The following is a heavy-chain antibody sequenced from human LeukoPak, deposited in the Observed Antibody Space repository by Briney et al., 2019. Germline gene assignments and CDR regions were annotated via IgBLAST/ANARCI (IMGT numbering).Heavy chain of an antibody. Sequence: PSETLSLTCTVSGGSISSYYWSWIRQPPGKGLEWIGYIYHSGSTKYNPSLKSRVTISVDTSKNQFPLKLSSVTAADTAVYYCARGYITRGTPFDYWGQGTLVTVSS. CDR2: IYHSGST. D-gene: IGHD3-10*01. V-gene: IGHV4-59*01. CDR1: GGSISSYY. J-gene: IGHJ4*02. CDR3: ARGYITRGTPFDY.